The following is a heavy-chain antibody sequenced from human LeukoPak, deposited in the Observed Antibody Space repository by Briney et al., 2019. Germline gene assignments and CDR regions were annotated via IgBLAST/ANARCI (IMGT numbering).Heavy chain of an antibody. CDR3: ARGLGSSGGYYVGDF. Sequence: GGSLRLSCAASGFTFSSYGMSWVRQAPGKGLEWVAAISDTGRLSYCADSVNGRFTISRDNSKNTLSLQMNSLRAEDTAVYYCARGLGSSGGYYVGDFWGQGTLVTVSS. D-gene: IGHD1-26*01. V-gene: IGHV3-23*01. J-gene: IGHJ4*02. CDR1: GFTFSSYG. CDR2: ISDTGRLS.